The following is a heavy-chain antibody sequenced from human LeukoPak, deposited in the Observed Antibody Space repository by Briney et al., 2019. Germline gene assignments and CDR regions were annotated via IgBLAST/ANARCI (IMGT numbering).Heavy chain of an antibody. Sequence: GGSLRLSCAASRFTFSSYAMSWVRQAPGKGLEWVSAISGSGGSTYYADSVKGRFTISRDNSKNTLYLQMNSLRAEDTAVYYCAKGPGGSGSYFDYWGQGTLVTVSS. CDR2: ISGSGGST. CDR3: AKGPGGSGSYFDY. J-gene: IGHJ4*02. CDR1: RFTFSSYA. V-gene: IGHV3-23*01. D-gene: IGHD3-10*01.